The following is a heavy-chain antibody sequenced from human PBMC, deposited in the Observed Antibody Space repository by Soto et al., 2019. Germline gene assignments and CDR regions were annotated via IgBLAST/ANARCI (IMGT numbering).Heavy chain of an antibody. D-gene: IGHD3-22*01. V-gene: IGHV3-33*01. J-gene: IGHJ4*02. CDR1: GFTFSSYG. CDR2: IWYDGSNK. CDR3: ARVGYDSSGSLYYFDY. Sequence: GGSLRLSCAASGFTFSSYGMHWVRQAPGKGLEWVAVIWYDGSNKYYADSVKGRFTISRDNSKNTLYLQMNSLRAEDTAVYYCARVGYDSSGSLYYFDYWGQGTLVTVSS.